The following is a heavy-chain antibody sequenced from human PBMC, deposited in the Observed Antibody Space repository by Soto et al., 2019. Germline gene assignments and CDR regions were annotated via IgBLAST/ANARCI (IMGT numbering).Heavy chain of an antibody. J-gene: IGHJ4*02. Sequence: QVQLVQSGAEVKKPGSSVKVSCKASGGTFSSYAISWVRQAPGQGLEWMGGIIPIFGTANYAQKFQGRVTITADXXTXKXXMDLSSLRAEDTVVYYCAKGGVHGAYGYWDRAIDYWGQGALGKGSS. CDR2: IIPIFGTA. V-gene: IGHV1-69*12. CDR3: AKGGVHGAYGYWDRAIDY. CDR1: GGTFSSYA. D-gene: IGHD4-17*01.